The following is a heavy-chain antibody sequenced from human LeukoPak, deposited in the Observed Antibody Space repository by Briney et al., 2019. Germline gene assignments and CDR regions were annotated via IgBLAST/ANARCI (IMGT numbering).Heavy chain of an antibody. CDR1: GGSISSSSYY. CDR2: IYYSGST. V-gene: IGHV4-30-4*08. Sequence: KLSETLSLTCTVSGGSISSSSYYWGWIRQPPGKGLEWIGYIYYSGSTYYNPSLKSRVTMSVDTSKNQFSLELSSVTAADTAVYYCGREEASMTTVDYWGQGTLVTVSS. D-gene: IGHD4-17*01. CDR3: GREEASMTTVDY. J-gene: IGHJ4*02.